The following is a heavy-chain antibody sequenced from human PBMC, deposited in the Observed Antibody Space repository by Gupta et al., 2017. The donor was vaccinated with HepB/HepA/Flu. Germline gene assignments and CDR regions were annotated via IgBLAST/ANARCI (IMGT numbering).Heavy chain of an antibody. J-gene: IGHJ6*03. CDR1: GFTFSTYA. CDR3: AKGGYYYYYMDV. Sequence: EVQLLESGGGLVQPGGSLRLSCAASGFTFSTYAMSWVRQAPGKGLEWVSAISGSDSTYYADAVKGRFTISRDNSKNTLYLKMNSLRAEDTAVYYCAKGGYYYYYMDVWGKGTTVTVSS. CDR2: ISGSDST. V-gene: IGHV3-23*01.